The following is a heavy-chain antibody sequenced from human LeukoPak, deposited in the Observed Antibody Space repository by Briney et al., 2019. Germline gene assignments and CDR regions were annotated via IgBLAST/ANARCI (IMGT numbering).Heavy chain of an antibody. Sequence: GSLRLSCAASGFTFSSYAMSWVRQPPGKGLEWIGEINHSGSTNYNPSLKSRVTISVDTSKNQFSLKLSSVTAADTAVYYCARGDLNYYMDVWGKGTTVTVSS. J-gene: IGHJ6*03. CDR2: INHSGST. CDR3: ARGDLNYYMDV. V-gene: IGHV4-34*01. CDR1: GFTFSSYA.